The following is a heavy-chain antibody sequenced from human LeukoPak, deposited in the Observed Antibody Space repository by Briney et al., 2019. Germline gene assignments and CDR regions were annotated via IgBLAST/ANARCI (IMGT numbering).Heavy chain of an antibody. D-gene: IGHD3-3*01. CDR2: INPNSGGT. Sequence: ASVKVSCKASGYTFTGYYMHWVRQAPGQGLEWMGWINPNSGGTNYAQKFQGRVTMTRDASISTAYMELSRLRSDDTAVYYCARVRVRVRISGTLIYAFDIWGQGTMVTVSS. CDR3: ARVRVRVRISGTLIYAFDI. V-gene: IGHV1-2*02. CDR1: GYTFTGYY. J-gene: IGHJ3*02.